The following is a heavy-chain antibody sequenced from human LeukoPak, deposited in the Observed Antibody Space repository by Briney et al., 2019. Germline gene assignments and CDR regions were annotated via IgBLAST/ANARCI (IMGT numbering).Heavy chain of an antibody. CDR3: ASRYVVPAAMAWFGDRHAKDFDY. Sequence: GGSLRLSCAASGFTFDDYAMHWVRQAPGKGLEWVSGISWNSGSIGYADSVKGRFTISRDNAKNSLYLQMNSLRAEDTAVYYCASRYVVPAAMAWFGDRHAKDFDYWGQGTLVTVSS. D-gene: IGHD2-2*01. J-gene: IGHJ4*02. CDR1: GFTFDDYA. CDR2: ISWNSGSI. V-gene: IGHV3-9*01.